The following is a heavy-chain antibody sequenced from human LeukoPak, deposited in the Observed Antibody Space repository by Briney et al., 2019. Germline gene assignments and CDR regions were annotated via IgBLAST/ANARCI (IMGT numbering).Heavy chain of an antibody. CDR3: ARGPSGGLDAFDI. D-gene: IGHD3-16*01. Sequence: PSETLSLTCTVSGGSISSGGHYWSWIRLHPGKGLEWIGYVIYTGNTYYNPSLKSRLTLSVDMSKSQFSLKLTSVTAADTAVYYCARGPSGGLDAFDIWGQGTMVTVSS. J-gene: IGHJ3*02. CDR2: VIYTGNT. CDR1: GGSISSGGHY. V-gene: IGHV4-31*03.